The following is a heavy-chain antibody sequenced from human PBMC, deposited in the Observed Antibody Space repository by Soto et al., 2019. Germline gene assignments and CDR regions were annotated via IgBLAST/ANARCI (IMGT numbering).Heavy chain of an antibody. J-gene: IGHJ4*02. V-gene: IGHV3-53*02. D-gene: IGHD3-16*01. CDR3: VRGGLD. CDR2: IYGGDKT. CDR1: GFSVSANN. Sequence: EVQLVETGGDLIQPGGSLRLSCAASGFSVSANNMNWVRQAPGKGLEWVSVIYGGDKTYYADSVRGRFTISRDNSKNTVYLQMDSLRPEDTALYYCVRGGLDWGQGTLVTVSS.